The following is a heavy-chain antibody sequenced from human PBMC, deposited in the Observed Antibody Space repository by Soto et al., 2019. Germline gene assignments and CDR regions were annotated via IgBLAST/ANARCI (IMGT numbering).Heavy chain of an antibody. CDR3: ARAQYSSGWYY. CDR2: IYHSGST. J-gene: IGHJ4*02. D-gene: IGHD6-19*01. Sequence: GSLRLSCAASGFTFSSYAMSWVRQAPGKGLEWIGEIYHSGSTNYNPSLKSRVTISVDKSKNQFSLKLSSVTAADTAVYYCARAQYSSGWYYWGQGTLVTVSS. V-gene: IGHV4-4*02. CDR1: GFTFSSYAM.